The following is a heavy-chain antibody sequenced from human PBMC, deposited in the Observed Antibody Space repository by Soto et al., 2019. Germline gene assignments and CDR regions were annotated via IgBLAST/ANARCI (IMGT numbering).Heavy chain of an antibody. CDR3: AREGYYDSSGYLRVRYGMDV. CDR1: GYTFTGYY. V-gene: IGHV1-2*04. Sequence: ASVKVSCKASGYTFTGYYMHWVRQAPGQGLEWMGWINPNSGGTNYAQKFQGWVTMTRDTSISTAYMELGRLRSDDTAVYYCAREGYYDSSGYLRVRYGMDVWGQGTTVTVSS. J-gene: IGHJ6*02. D-gene: IGHD3-22*01. CDR2: INPNSGGT.